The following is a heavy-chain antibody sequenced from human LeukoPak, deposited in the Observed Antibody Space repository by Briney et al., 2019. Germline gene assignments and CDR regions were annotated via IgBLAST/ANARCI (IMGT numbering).Heavy chain of an antibody. J-gene: IGHJ4*02. Sequence: ASVKVSCKASGYTFTGYYMHWVRQAPGQGLEWMGWINPNSGGTNYAQKFQGRVTMTRDTAISTAYMELSRLRSDDTAVYYCAREPMVRGVIIFDYWGQGTLVTVSS. CDR1: GYTFTGYY. CDR2: INPNSGGT. D-gene: IGHD3-10*01. CDR3: AREPMVRGVIIFDY. V-gene: IGHV1-2*02.